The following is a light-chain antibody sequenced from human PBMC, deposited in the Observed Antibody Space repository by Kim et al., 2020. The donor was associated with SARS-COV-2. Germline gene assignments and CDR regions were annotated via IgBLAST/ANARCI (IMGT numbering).Light chain of an antibody. CDR1: QSISVW. CDR2: RTS. CDR3: QQYNSYSRT. J-gene: IGKJ2*01. Sequence: DIQMTQSPSTLSASVGDRVTITCRASQSISVWLAWYQQKPGKAPKHLIYRTSYLESGVPSRFSGSGSGTEFTLTISSLQPDDFATYYCQQYNSYSRTFGQGTKLEI. V-gene: IGKV1-5*03.